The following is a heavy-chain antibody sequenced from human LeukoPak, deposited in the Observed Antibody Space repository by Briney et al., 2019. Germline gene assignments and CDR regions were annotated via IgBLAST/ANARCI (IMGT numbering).Heavy chain of an antibody. CDR2: ISSSGSTT. CDR1: GFAFSAYY. CDR3: ASSYCGGNCLVS. J-gene: IGHJ5*02. V-gene: IGHV3-11*01. D-gene: IGHD2-21*02. Sequence: GGSLRLSCAASGFAFSAYYMSWIRQAPGRGLESVSYISSSGSTTYYTDSVKGRFTISRDNAKNSLYLQMNSLRPEDTAVYYCASSYCGGNCLVSWGQGTLVTVSS.